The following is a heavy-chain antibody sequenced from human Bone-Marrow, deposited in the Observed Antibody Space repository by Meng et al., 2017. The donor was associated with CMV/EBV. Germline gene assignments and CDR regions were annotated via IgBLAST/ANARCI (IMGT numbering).Heavy chain of an antibody. CDR2: IYSCGST. CDR3: ARGGVRDDFWSGYYSLRGGMDV. D-gene: IGHD3-3*01. V-gene: IGHV3-66*03. J-gene: IGHJ6*02. Sequence: GGSLRLSCAASGFTVSSNYMSWVRQAPGKGLEWVSVIYSCGSTYYADSVKGRFTISRDNSKNTLYLQMNSLRAEDTAVYYCARGGVRDDFWSGYYSLRGGMDVWGQGTTVTVSS. CDR1: GFTVSSNY.